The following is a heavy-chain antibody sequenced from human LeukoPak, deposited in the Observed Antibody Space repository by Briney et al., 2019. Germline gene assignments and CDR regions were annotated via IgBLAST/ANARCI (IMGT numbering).Heavy chain of an antibody. J-gene: IGHJ4*02. CDR3: ARDEYSSPEPYFDY. V-gene: IGHV3-30*04. CDR1: GFTFSSYA. CDR2: ISYDGSNK. D-gene: IGHD6-6*01. Sequence: GGSLRLSCAASGFTFSSYAMHWVRQAPGKGLEWVAVISYDGSNKYYADSVKGRFTISRDNSKNTLYLQMNSLRAEDTAVYYCARDEYSSPEPYFDYWGQGTLVTVSS.